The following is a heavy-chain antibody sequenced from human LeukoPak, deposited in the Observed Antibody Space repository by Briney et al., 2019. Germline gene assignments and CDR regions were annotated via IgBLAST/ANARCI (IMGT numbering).Heavy chain of an antibody. Sequence: GASVKVSCKASGYTFTGYYMHWVRQAPGQGLEWMGWINPNSGGTNYAQNFQGRVTMTRDTSISTAYMELSRLRSDDTAVYYCARCSLTAYYMDVWGEGTTVTVSS. V-gene: IGHV1-2*02. J-gene: IGHJ6*03. D-gene: IGHD7-27*01. CDR1: GYTFTGYY. CDR2: INPNSGGT. CDR3: ARCSLTAYYMDV.